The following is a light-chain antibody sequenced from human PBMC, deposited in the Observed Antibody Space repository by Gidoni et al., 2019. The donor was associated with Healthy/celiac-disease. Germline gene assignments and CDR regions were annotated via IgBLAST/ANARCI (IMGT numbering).Light chain of an antibody. CDR2: GNS. Sequence: QSVLTQPLSVSGAPGQRVAISCTGSSSNIGAGYDVHWYQQIPGPAPKLLIYGNSNRPSGVPDRFSGSNSGTSPSLSISGLQAEDEADYYCQSYDSSLSGGVFGGGTKLTVL. CDR3: QSYDSSLSGGV. V-gene: IGLV1-40*01. CDR1: SSNIGAGYD. J-gene: IGLJ3*02.